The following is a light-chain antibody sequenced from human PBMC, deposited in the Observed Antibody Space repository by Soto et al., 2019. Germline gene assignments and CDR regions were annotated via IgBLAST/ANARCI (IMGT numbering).Light chain of an antibody. V-gene: IGKV1-9*01. J-gene: IGKJ3*01. CDR3: QQVDSYPRT. CDR1: QAIGSY. Sequence: IQLTQSPSSLSASVGDTVTITCRASQAIGSYFAWYQQRPGTAPKLLIYSASTLHSGVRSRFSGSGSGTDFTLTISSLQPEDFATYYCQQVDSYPRTFGPGTTVEI. CDR2: SAS.